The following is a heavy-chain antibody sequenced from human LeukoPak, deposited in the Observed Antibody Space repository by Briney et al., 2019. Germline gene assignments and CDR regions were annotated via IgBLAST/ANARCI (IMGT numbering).Heavy chain of an antibody. CDR3: AREVYGELLTVWFDP. CDR1: GFTVSSNY. J-gene: IGHJ5*02. V-gene: IGHV3-53*01. Sequence: GGSLRLSCAASGFTVSSNYMSWVRQAPGKGLEWVSVIYSGGSTYYADSVKGRFTISRDNSKNTLYLQMNSLRAEDTAVYYCAREVYGELLTVWFDPWGQGTLVTVSS. D-gene: IGHD1-26*01. CDR2: IYSGGST.